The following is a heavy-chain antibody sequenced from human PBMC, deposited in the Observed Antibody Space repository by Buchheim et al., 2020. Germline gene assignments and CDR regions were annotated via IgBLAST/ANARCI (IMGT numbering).Heavy chain of an antibody. D-gene: IGHD3-16*01. CDR2: IYYSGST. CDR1: GGSISSSSYY. CDR3: ARTARWGELRGVIDY. V-gene: IGHV4-39*01. J-gene: IGHJ4*02. Sequence: QVQLQESGPGLVKPSQTLSLTCTVSGGSISSSSYYWGWIRQPPGKGLEWIGSIYYSGSTYYNPSLKSRVTISVDTSKNQFSLKLSSVTAADTAVYYCARTARWGELRGVIDYWGQGTL.